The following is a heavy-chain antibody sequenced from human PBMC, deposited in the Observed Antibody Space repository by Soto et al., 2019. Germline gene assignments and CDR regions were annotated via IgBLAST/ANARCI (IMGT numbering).Heavy chain of an antibody. V-gene: IGHV4-30-4*01. Sequence: TSETLSLTCTVSGGSISSGDYYWSWIRQPPGKGLEWIGYIYYSGSTYYNPSLKSRVTISVDTSKNQFSLKLSSVTAADTAVYYCARRSSRLRGRRVYYFDYWGQGTLVTVSS. D-gene: IGHD2-15*01. CDR3: ARRSSRLRGRRVYYFDY. CDR2: IYYSGST. J-gene: IGHJ4*02. CDR1: GGSISSGDYY.